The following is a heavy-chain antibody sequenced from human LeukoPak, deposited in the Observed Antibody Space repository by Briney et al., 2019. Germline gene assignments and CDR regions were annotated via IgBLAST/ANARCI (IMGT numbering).Heavy chain of an antibody. CDR2: ISYDGSNK. D-gene: IGHD3-10*01. V-gene: IGHV3-30*03. CDR1: GFTFSSYG. CDR3: ARSKSGYYGSGSYSCFDY. J-gene: IGHJ4*02. Sequence: QPGRSLRLSCAASGFTFSSYGMHWVRQAPGKGLEWVALISYDGSNKYYADSVKGRFTISRDNSKNTLYLQMNSLRAEDTAVYYCARSKSGYYGSGSYSCFDYRGQGTLVTVSS.